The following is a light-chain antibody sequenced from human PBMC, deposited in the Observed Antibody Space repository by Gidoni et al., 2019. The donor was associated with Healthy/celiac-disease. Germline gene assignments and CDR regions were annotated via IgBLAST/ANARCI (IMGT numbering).Light chain of an antibody. CDR1: KLGDKY. CDR3: QAWDSSTDPLE. J-gene: IGLJ3*02. Sequence: SYELTQPPSVSVSPGQTASITCSGDKLGDKYACWYQQQPGQSPVLVIYQDSKRPSGIPERFSGANSGNTATLTISGTQAMDEADYYCQAWDSSTDPLEFGGGTKLTVL. CDR2: QDS. V-gene: IGLV3-1*01.